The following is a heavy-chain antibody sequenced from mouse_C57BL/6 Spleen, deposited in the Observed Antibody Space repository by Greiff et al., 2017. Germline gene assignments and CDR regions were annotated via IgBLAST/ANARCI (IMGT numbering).Heavy chain of an antibody. CDR3: AGVPPFYGSSYNY. CDR1: GFNIKNTY. V-gene: IGHV14-3*01. Sequence: VQLQQSVAELVRPGASVKLSCTASGFNIKNTYMHWVKQRPEQGLEWIGRIDPANGNTKYAPKFQGKATITADTSSNTAYLQLSSLTAEDTAIYYCAGVPPFYGSSYNYWGQGTTLTVSS. CDR2: IDPANGNT. J-gene: IGHJ2*01. D-gene: IGHD1-1*01.